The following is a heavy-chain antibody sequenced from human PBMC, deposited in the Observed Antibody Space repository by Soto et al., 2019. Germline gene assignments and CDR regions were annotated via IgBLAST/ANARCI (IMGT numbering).Heavy chain of an antibody. CDR3: ARDSYSVY. CDR1: GFIVSTSY. CDR2: IYTGGGA. Sequence: GGSLRLSCAASGFIVSTSYMNWVRQAPGKGLEWVSVIYTGGGAYYADSVKGRFTISRDDSKNTVYLQMNSLRAEDTAIYYCARDSYSVYWGQGTLVTVSS. J-gene: IGHJ4*02. V-gene: IGHV3-66*01. D-gene: IGHD1-26*01.